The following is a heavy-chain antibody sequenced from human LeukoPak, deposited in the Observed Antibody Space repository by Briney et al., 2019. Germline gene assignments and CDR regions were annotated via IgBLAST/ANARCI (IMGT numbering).Heavy chain of an antibody. CDR1: GFNFSDYY. Sequence: PGGSLRLSCAASGFNFSDYYMSWVRQAPGRGLEWISFFSSGDTNIKYADSVKGRFTISRDNAKNSLYLQMNSLRAEDTAVYYCTREGVGYCSSSSCPPDYWGQGTLVTVSS. V-gene: IGHV3-11*04. D-gene: IGHD2-2*01. CDR2: FSSGDTNI. J-gene: IGHJ4*02. CDR3: TREGVGYCSSSSCPPDY.